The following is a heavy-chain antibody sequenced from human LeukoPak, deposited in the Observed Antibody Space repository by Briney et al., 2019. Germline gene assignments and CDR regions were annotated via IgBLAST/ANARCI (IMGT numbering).Heavy chain of an antibody. V-gene: IGHV4-4*07. J-gene: IGHJ5*02. CDR2: IYTSGST. CDR3: ARRGPYGSGANWFDP. D-gene: IGHD3-10*01. Sequence: NPSETLSLTCTVSGGSISSYYWSWIRQPAGKGLEWIGRIYTSGSTNYNPSLKSRVTMSVDTSKNQFSLKLSSVTAADTAVYYCARRGPYGSGANWFDPWGQGTLVTVSS. CDR1: GGSISSYY.